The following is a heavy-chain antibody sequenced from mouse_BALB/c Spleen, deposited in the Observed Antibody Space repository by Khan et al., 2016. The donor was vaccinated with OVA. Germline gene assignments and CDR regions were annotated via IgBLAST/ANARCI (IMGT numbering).Heavy chain of an antibody. CDR1: GYSITSYYA. V-gene: IGHV3-2*02. J-gene: IGHJ2*01. CDR3: ASGYEGDFDY. D-gene: IGHD2-2*01. Sequence: EVQLQESGPGLVKPSQSLSLTCTVSGYSITSYYAWNWIRQFPGNKLELMGFIRYSSNTNYNPSLKSRISFTRDTSKNQFFLQLNSVTAEDTATDYCASGYEGDFDYWGQGTTLTVSS. CDR2: IRYSSNT.